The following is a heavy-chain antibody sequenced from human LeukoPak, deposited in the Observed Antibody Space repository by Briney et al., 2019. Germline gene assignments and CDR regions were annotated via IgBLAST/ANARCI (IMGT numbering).Heavy chain of an antibody. CDR1: GGSISSYY. J-gene: IGHJ4*02. V-gene: IGHV4-59*12. CDR3: AREGGLRYFDWLFDYFDY. CDR2: IYYSGST. D-gene: IGHD3-9*01. Sequence: SETLSLTCTVSGGSISSYYWSWIRQPPGKGLEWIGYIYYSGSTNYNPSLKSRVTISVDTSKNQFSLKLSSVPAADTAVYYCAREGGLRYFDWLFDYFDYWGQGTLVTVSS.